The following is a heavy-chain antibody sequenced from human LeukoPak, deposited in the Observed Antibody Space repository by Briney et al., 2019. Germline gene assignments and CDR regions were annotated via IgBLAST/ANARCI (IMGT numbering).Heavy chain of an antibody. CDR3: ARRVGGDCTNGVRQLAYFDY. V-gene: IGHV4-34*01. D-gene: IGHD2-8*01. CDR2: INHSGST. CDR1: GGSFSGYY. J-gene: IGHJ4*02. Sequence: SETLSLTCAVYGGSFSGYYWSWIRQPPGKGLEWIGEINHSGSTNYNPSLKSRVTISVDTSKNQFSLKLSSVTAADTAVYYCARRVGGDCTNGVRQLAYFDYWGQGTLVTVSS.